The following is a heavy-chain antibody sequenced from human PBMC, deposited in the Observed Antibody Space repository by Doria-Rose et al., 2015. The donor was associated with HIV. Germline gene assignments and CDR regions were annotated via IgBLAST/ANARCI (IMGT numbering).Heavy chain of an antibody. V-gene: IGHV4-59*02. CDR1: GGSVSHYY. CDR3: ARVLSGTYDY. Sequence: QVQLQESGPGLVRPSETLSLTCSVSGGSVSHYYWSWIRQPPGKGLEYIGDIFYTESTIYSLSIKSRVSISIDTSKNKFSLRLSSVTAADTAVYYCARVLSGTYDYWGQGTLVTVSS. CDR2: IFYTEST. J-gene: IGHJ4*02. D-gene: IGHD1-26*01.